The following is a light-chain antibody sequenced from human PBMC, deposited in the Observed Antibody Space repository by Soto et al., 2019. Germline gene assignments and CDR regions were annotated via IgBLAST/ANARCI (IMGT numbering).Light chain of an antibody. CDR3: QQYNDWTPVT. J-gene: IGKJ4*01. Sequence: EIVMTQSPATLSVSPGERATLSCRASQSVSGNLAWYQQKPGQAPRLLIYGASTRATGIPARFRGSGSGTQLNLTITSMQSEAFDFYYCQQYNDWTPVTFGGGTKVEIK. CDR1: QSVSGN. V-gene: IGKV3-15*01. CDR2: GAS.